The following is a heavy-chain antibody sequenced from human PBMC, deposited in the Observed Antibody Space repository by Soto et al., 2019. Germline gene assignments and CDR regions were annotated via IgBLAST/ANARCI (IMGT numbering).Heavy chain of an antibody. Sequence: SETLCLTCTVSGGSIISGGYYWSWIRQHPGKGLEWIGYIYYSGSTYYNPSLKSRVTISVDTSKNQFSLKPSSVTAADTAVYYCAGSSGWHFDYWGQGTLVTVSS. D-gene: IGHD6-19*01. J-gene: IGHJ4*02. CDR1: GGSIISGGYY. CDR3: AGSSGWHFDY. V-gene: IGHV4-31*03. CDR2: IYYSGST.